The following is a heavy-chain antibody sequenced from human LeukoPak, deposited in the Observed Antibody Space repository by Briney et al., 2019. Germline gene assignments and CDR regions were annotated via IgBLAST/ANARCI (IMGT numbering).Heavy chain of an antibody. CDR3: ARDLYYDFWSGYYPFDY. V-gene: IGHV3-48*01. D-gene: IGHD3-3*01. CDR1: GFTFSSYS. J-gene: IGHJ4*02. CDR2: ISSSSSTI. Sequence: GGSLRLSCAASGFTFSSYSMNWVRQAPGKGLEWVSYISSSSSTIYHADSVKGRFTISRDNAKNSLYLQMNSLRAEDTAVYYCARDLYYDFWSGYYPFDYWGQGTLVTVSS.